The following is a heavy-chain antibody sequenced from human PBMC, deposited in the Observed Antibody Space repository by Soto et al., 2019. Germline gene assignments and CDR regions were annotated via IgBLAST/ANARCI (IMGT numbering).Heavy chain of an antibody. CDR2: INPSGGST. CDR3: AGARINCGGDCLPYYYYYYGMDV. D-gene: IGHD2-21*02. V-gene: IGHV1-46*01. CDR1: GYTFTSYY. J-gene: IGHJ6*02. Sequence: GASVKVSCKASGYTFTSYYMHWVRQAPGQGLEWMGIINPSGGSTSYAQKFQGRVTMTRGTSTSTVYMELSSLRSEDTAVYYCAGARINCGGDCLPYYYYYYGMDVWGQGTTVTVSS.